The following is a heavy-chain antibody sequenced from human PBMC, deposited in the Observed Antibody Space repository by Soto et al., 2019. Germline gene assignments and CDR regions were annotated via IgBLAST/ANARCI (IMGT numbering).Heavy chain of an antibody. Sequence: GASVKVSCKASGFTFTSSAVQWVRQARGQRLEWIGWIVVGSGNTNYAQKFQERVTITRDMSTSTAYMELSSLRSEDTAVYYCAXDRGSSSPNHYYYGMDVWGQGTTVTVSS. CDR2: IVVGSGNT. D-gene: IGHD6-6*01. CDR1: GFTFTSSA. V-gene: IGHV1-58*01. J-gene: IGHJ6*02. CDR3: AXDRGSSSPNHYYYGMDV.